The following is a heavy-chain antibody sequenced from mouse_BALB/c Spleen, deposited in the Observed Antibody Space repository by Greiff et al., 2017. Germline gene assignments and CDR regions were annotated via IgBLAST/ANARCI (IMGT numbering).Heavy chain of an antibody. CDR2: INPSNGGT. CDR3: TRRVLLRGGNWYFDV. CDR1: GYTFTSYY. J-gene: IGHJ1*01. D-gene: IGHD1-1*01. Sequence: VQLQQPGAELVKPGASVKLSCKASGYTFTSYYMYWVKQRPGQGLEWIGGINPSNGGTNFNEKFKSKATLTVDKSSSTAYMQLSSLTSEDSAVYYCTRRVLLRGGNWYFDVWGAGTTVTVSS. V-gene: IGHV1S81*02.